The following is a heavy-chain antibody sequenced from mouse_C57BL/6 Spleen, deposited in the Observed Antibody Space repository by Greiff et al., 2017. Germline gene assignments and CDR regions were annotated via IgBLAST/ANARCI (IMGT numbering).Heavy chain of an antibody. J-gene: IGHJ2*01. Sequence: DVMLVESGGGLVQPGGSLSLSCAASGFTFTDYYMSWVRQPPGKALEWLGFIRNKANGYTTEYSASVKGRFTISRDNSQSNLYLQMNALRAEDSATYYCAKYNYGNYFGYWGKGTTLTVSS. D-gene: IGHD1-1*01. CDR3: AKYNYGNYFGY. V-gene: IGHV7-3*01. CDR2: IRNKANGYTT. CDR1: GFTFTDYY.